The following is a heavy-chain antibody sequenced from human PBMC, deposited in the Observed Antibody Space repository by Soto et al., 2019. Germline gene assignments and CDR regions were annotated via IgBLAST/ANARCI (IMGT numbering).Heavy chain of an antibody. Sequence: PLGCLRLSFSASGFTFIGFAMSWVRQAPGKGLDWVSSISWSGGRTYSADSVKGRLTISRDNSKTTLYLQMSSLRAEETAVYYCARGCSARKRSPTHXWGQASRLTVS. CDR3: ARGCSARKRSPTHX. CDR2: ISWSGGRT. V-gene: IGHV3-23*01. D-gene: IGHD6-6*01. J-gene: IGHJ4*02. CDR1: GFTFIGFA.